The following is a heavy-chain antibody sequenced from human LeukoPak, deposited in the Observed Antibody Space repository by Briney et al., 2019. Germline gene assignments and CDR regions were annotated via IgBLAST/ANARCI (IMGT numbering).Heavy chain of an antibody. D-gene: IGHD3-9*01. V-gene: IGHV1-18*04. CDR2: ISAYNGNT. CDR3: AGDDDILTGYSPDY. Sequence: EASVKVSCKASCYTFTSYGISWVRQAPGQRLEWMGWISAYNGNTNYAQKLQGRVTMTTDTSTSTAYMELRSLRSDDAAVYYCAGDDDILTGYSPDYWGQGTLVTVSS. CDR1: CYTFTSYG. J-gene: IGHJ4*02.